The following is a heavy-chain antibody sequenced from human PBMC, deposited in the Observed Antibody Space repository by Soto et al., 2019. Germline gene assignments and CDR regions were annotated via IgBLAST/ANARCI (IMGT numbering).Heavy chain of an antibody. CDR1: GGSFSGYY. CDR3: ARGHQLWFGELRRYYGMDV. Sequence: PSETLSLTCAVYGGSFSGYYWSWIRQPPGKGLEWIGEINHSGSTNYNPSLKSRVTISVDTSKNQFSLKLSSVTAADTAVYYCARGHQLWFGELRRYYGMDVWGQGTTVTVSS. CDR2: INHSGST. J-gene: IGHJ6*02. D-gene: IGHD3-10*01. V-gene: IGHV4-34*01.